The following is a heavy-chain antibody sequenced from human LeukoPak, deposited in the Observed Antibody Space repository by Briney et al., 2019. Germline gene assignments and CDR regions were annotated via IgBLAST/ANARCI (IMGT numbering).Heavy chain of an antibody. CDR1: GFTFSSYA. D-gene: IGHD1-26*01. CDR2: ISYDGSNK. Sequence: GRSLRLSCAASGFTFSSYAMHWVRQAPGKGLEWVAVISYDGSNKYYADSVKGRFTISRDNSKNTLYLQMNSLRAEDTAVYYCAKDFDSSGSLPWKYYYYMEVWGTGTTVAVSS. J-gene: IGHJ6*03. V-gene: IGHV3-30-3*01. CDR3: AKDFDSSGSLPWKYYYYMEV.